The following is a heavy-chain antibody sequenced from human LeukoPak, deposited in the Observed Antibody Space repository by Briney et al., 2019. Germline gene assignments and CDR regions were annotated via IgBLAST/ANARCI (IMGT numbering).Heavy chain of an antibody. V-gene: IGHV1-18*01. CDR2: ISPYDDNT. D-gene: IGHD6-19*01. CDR3: AKVDPPIAVGAPGDAFDL. CDR1: VYSFRPFG. J-gene: IGHJ3*01. Sequence: ASAKVSCKACVYSFRPFGITWVRQAPGQGREWMGWISPYDDNTAYGQKFEGRVTMTRDTSTNPAYIELRSLTSDDTALYYCAKVDPPIAVGAPGDAFDLWGQGTMVVVSS.